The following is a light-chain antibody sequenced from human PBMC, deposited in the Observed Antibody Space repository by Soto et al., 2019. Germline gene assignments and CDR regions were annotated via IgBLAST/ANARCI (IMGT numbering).Light chain of an antibody. CDR2: NDD. CDR1: SSNIGSHT. V-gene: IGLV1-44*01. J-gene: IGLJ2*01. Sequence: QSVLTQPPSASGTPGQRVTISCSGSSSNIGSHTVNWYQQFPGAAPKLLMYNDDQRPSGVPDRCSGSRSGSSASLAISGLKSEDEADYFCAAWDDSLNGVLFGGGTKVTVL. CDR3: AAWDDSLNGVL.